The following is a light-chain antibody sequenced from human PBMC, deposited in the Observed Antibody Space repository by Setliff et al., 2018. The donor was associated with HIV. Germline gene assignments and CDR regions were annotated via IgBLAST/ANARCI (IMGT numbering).Light chain of an antibody. Sequence: QSALTQPASVSGSPGQSITISCTGTSSDVGGYKYVYWYQQHPGKAPKLMIYEVSNRPLGISNRFSGSKSGNTASLTISGLQAEDEADYYCSSYRSGNTLVFGTGTKVTVL. J-gene: IGLJ1*01. CDR2: EVS. CDR3: SSYRSGNTLV. CDR1: SSDVGGYKY. V-gene: IGLV2-14*01.